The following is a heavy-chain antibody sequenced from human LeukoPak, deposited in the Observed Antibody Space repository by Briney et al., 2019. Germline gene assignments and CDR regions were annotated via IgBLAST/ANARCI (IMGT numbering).Heavy chain of an antibody. J-gene: IGHJ4*02. Sequence: PGGSLRLSCAASGFTFSSYSMNWVRQAPGKGLEWVSSISSSSSYIYYADSVKGRFTISRDNAKNSLYLQMISLRAEDTAVYYCAIDRRALRFLEWLPFDYRGQGTLVTVSS. D-gene: IGHD3-3*01. V-gene: IGHV3-21*04. CDR1: GFTFSSYS. CDR3: AIDRRALRFLEWLPFDY. CDR2: ISSSSSYI.